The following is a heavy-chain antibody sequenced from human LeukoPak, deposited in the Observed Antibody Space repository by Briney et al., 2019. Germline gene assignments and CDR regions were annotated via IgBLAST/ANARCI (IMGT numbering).Heavy chain of an antibody. D-gene: IGHD1-26*01. CDR3: ARDASDSDSGLVWFDP. Sequence: GRSLRLSCAASGFTFSSYAMSWVRQAPGKGLEWVSSISSSSSYIYYADSVKGRFTISRDNAKNSLHLQMNSLRAEDTAVYYCARDASDSDSGLVWFDPWGQGTLVTVSS. J-gene: IGHJ5*02. V-gene: IGHV3-21*01. CDR2: ISSSSSYI. CDR1: GFTFSSYA.